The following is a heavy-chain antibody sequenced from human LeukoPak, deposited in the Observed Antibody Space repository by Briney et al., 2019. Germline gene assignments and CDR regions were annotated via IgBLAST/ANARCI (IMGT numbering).Heavy chain of an antibody. CDR1: GYTFTSYY. D-gene: IGHD2-2*02. J-gene: IGHJ5*02. Sequence: ASVKVSCKASGYTFTSYYMHWVRQAPGQGLEWMGIINPNGGITDYAQNFQGRVTIPRDTSTSTVSMELSSLRSEDTAVYYCARGGPDYCNSITCYKGVFDPWGQGTLVTVSS. V-gene: IGHV1-46*03. CDR2: INPNGGIT. CDR3: ARGGPDYCNSITCYKGVFDP.